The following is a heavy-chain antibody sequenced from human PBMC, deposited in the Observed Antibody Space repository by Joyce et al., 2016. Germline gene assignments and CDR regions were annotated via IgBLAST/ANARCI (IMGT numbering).Heavy chain of an antibody. D-gene: IGHD5-12*01. CDR2: INPNSGGT. CDR3: ARGGFSGYDEGLYYYYGLDV. Sequence: QVHLVQSGTEVRKPGASVKVSCKASGYTFTVYYIHWLRQAPGQGLGWMGWINPNSGGTKFAQKFQGWVTMTRDTSIATAYMELTGLKSDDTAVYYCARGGFSGYDEGLYYYYGLDVWGQGTTVTVSS. CDR1: GYTFTVYY. V-gene: IGHV1-2*04. J-gene: IGHJ6*02.